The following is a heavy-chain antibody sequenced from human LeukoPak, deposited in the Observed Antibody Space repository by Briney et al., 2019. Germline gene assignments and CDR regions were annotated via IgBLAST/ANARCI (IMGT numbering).Heavy chain of an antibody. CDR1: GFTFSNYW. Sequence: GGSLRLSCAASGFTFSNYWMNWVRQAPGKGLEWAASIKQDGSEKYYVDSVKGRFTISRDNAKNSLYLQMNSLRAEDTAVYYCARANREYSSGWYGDYWGQGTLVTVSS. J-gene: IGHJ4*02. D-gene: IGHD6-13*01. CDR3: ARANREYSSGWYGDY. CDR2: IKQDGSEK. V-gene: IGHV3-7*01.